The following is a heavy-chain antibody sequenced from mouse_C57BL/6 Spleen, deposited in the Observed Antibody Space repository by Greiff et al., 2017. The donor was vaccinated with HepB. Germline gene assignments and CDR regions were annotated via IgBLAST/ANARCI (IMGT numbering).Heavy chain of an antibody. CDR2: ISDGGSYT. CDR3: AREDYGTFV. CDR1: GFTFSSYA. Sequence: EVKVVESGGGLVKPGGSLKLSCAASGFTFSSYAMSWVRQTPEKRLEWVATISDGGSYTYYPDNVKGRFTISRDNAKNNLYLQMSHLKSEDTAMYYCAREDYGTFVWGTGTTVTVSS. V-gene: IGHV5-4*01. J-gene: IGHJ1*03. D-gene: IGHD1-1*01.